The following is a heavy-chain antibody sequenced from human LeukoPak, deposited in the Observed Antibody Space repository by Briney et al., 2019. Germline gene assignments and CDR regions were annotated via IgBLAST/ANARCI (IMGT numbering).Heavy chain of an antibody. D-gene: IGHD3-16*01. V-gene: IGHV5-51*01. CDR2: IYPGDSDN. J-gene: IGHJ4*02. CDR3: ARGLFETYYFDY. Sequence: GESVKISCTGSGYSFTSYWNSWVRQMPGKGLEWVGIIYPGDSDNRYSPSFQGQVTISADKSISTAYLQWSSLKASDTAMYYCARGLFETYYFDYWGQGTLVTVSS. CDR1: GYSFTSYW.